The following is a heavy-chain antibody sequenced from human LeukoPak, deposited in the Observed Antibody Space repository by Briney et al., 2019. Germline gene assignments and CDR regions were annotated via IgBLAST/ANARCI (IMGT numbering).Heavy chain of an antibody. CDR1: GYTFTSYY. Sequence: GASVKVSCKASGYTFTSYYMHWVRQAPGQGLEWMGIINPSGGSTSYAQKFQGRVTMTRDTSTSTVYMELSSLRAEDTAVYYCAKRGIEAVAVRGVLLWGQGILVTVSS. V-gene: IGHV1-46*01. CDR2: INPSGGST. J-gene: IGHJ4*02. D-gene: IGHD6-19*01. CDR3: AKRGIEAVAVRGVLL.